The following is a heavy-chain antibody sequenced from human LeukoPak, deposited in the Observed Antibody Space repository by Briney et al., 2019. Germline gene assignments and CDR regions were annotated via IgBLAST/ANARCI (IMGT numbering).Heavy chain of an antibody. CDR2: ISGSGGST. CDR1: GFTFSSYA. CDR3: AKDPGGSVGNFDY. D-gene: IGHD4-23*01. J-gene: IGHJ4*02. Sequence: GGSLRLPCAASGFTFSSYAMSWVRQAPGKGLEWVSAISGSGGSTYYADSVRGRFTVSRDNSRNTLYLRMNSLRAEDTAVYYCAKDPGGSVGNFDYWGQGTLVTVSS. V-gene: IGHV3-23*01.